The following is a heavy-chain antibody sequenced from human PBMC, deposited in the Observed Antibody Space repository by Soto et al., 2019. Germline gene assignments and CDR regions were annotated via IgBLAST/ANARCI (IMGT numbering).Heavy chain of an antibody. V-gene: IGHV4-59*08. CDR3: ARHEAPSGWYFDY. CDR1: GGSISSDY. D-gene: IGHD6-19*01. Sequence: TSETLSLTCTVSGGSISSDYWSWIRQPPGKGLEWIGYIYYSGSTNYNPSLKSRVTISVDTSKNQFSLKLSSVTAADTAVYYCARHEAPSGWYFDYWGQGTLVTVSS. CDR2: IYYSGST. J-gene: IGHJ4*02.